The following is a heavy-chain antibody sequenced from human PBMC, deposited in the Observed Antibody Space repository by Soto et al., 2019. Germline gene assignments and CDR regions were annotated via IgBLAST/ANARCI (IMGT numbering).Heavy chain of an antibody. D-gene: IGHD3-3*01. Sequence: SETLSLTCTVSGGSISSSSYYWGWIRQPPGKGLEWIGSIYYSGSTYYNPSLKSRVTISVDTSKNQFSLRLSSVTAADTAVYYCARQSFRTYYDFWSGYPPRYWYFDLWGRGTLVTVSS. J-gene: IGHJ2*01. CDR1: GGSISSSSYY. CDR2: IYYSGST. CDR3: ARQSFRTYYDFWSGYPPRYWYFDL. V-gene: IGHV4-39*01.